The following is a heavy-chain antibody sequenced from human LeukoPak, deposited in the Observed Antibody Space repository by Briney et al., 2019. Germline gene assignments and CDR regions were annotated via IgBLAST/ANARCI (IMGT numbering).Heavy chain of an antibody. CDR3: ARDPPGYGGAFDI. CDR1: GGSISSGGYS. Sequence: PSQTLSLTCAVSGGSISSGGYSWSWIRQPPGKGLEWIGYIYHSGSTYYNPSLKSRVTISVDRSKNQFSLKLSSVTAADTAVYYCARDPPGYGGAFDIWGQGTMVTVSS. V-gene: IGHV4-30-2*01. D-gene: IGHD5-18*01. J-gene: IGHJ3*02. CDR2: IYHSGST.